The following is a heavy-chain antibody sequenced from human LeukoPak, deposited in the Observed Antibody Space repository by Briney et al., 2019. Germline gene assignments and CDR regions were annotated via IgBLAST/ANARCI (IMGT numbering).Heavy chain of an antibody. V-gene: IGHV3-23*01. J-gene: IGHJ4*02. Sequence: GGSLRLSCAASGFTFSSYGMHWVRQAPGKGLEWVSGVSPPGGGTYYADSVKSRFTISRDDSRNTLSLQMNSLRVEDTAVYYCARDLAWGAFDYWGQGILVAVSS. CDR2: VSPPGGGT. CDR1: GFTFSSYG. CDR3: ARDLAWGAFDY. D-gene: IGHD7-27*01.